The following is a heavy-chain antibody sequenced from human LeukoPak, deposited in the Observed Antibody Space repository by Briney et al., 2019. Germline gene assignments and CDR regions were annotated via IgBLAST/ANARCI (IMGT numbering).Heavy chain of an antibody. Sequence: PGGSLRLSCAASGFTFSTYSMNWVRQAPGKGLEWVSAISSSSGYIFYVDSVKGRFTISRDNAKNSLYLQMNSLRAEDTALYYCAKDGMATIRYFDYWGQGTLVTVSS. CDR2: ISSSSGYI. V-gene: IGHV3-21*04. CDR1: GFTFSTYS. J-gene: IGHJ4*02. D-gene: IGHD5-24*01. CDR3: AKDGMATIRYFDY.